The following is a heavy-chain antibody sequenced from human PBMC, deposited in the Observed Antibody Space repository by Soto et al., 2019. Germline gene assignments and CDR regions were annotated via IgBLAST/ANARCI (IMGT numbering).Heavy chain of an antibody. J-gene: IGHJ6*02. V-gene: IGHV3-15*01. CDR3: TTGSSIAVAGTGLPYYYYGMDV. CDR1: GFTFSNAW. CDR2: IKSKTDGGTT. Sequence: PGGSLRLSCAASGFTFSNAWMSWVRQAPGKGLEWVGRIKSKTDGGTTDYAAPVKGRFTISRDDSKNTLYLQMNSLNTEDTAVYYCTTGSSIAVAGTGLPYYYYGMDVWGQGTTVTVSS. D-gene: IGHD6-19*01.